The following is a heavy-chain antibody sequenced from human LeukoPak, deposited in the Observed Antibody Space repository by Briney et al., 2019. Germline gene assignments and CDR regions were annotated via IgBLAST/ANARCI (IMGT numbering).Heavy chain of an antibody. D-gene: IGHD6-19*01. CDR1: GYTFTSYG. Sequence: ASVKVSCKASGYTFTSYGISWVRQAPGQGLEWMGWISAYNSNTNYAQKFQGRVIMTTDTSTSTAYMELMSLRSDDTAVFYCARDGSGGGGYFDYWGQGTLVIVSS. CDR2: ISAYNSNT. J-gene: IGHJ4*02. CDR3: ARDGSGGGGYFDY. V-gene: IGHV1-18*01.